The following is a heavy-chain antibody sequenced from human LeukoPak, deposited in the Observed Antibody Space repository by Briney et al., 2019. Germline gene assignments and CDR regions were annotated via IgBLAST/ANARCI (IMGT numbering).Heavy chain of an antibody. J-gene: IGHJ4*02. V-gene: IGHV1-58*01. CDR2: IVVGSGNT. Sequence: SVKVSCKASGFTFTSSAVQWVRQARGQRLEWIGWIVVGSGNTNYAQKFQERVTITRDMSTSTAYMELRSLRSDDTAVYYCARDGPNWGDWGHYWGQGTLVTVSS. CDR3: ARDGPNWGDWGHY. CDR1: GFTFTSSA. D-gene: IGHD7-27*01.